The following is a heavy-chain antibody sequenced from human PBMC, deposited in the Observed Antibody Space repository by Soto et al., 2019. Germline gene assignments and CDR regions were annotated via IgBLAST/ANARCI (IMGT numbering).Heavy chain of an antibody. Sequence: EASVKVSCKASGYTFTSYGISWVRQAPGQGLEWMGWISAYNGNTNYAQKLQGRVTMTTDTSTSTAYMELRSLRSDDTAVYYCARDFDDSSGYYLFDYWGQGTLVTVSS. V-gene: IGHV1-18*01. CDR2: ISAYNGNT. J-gene: IGHJ4*02. CDR3: ARDFDDSSGYYLFDY. CDR1: GYTFTSYG. D-gene: IGHD3-22*01.